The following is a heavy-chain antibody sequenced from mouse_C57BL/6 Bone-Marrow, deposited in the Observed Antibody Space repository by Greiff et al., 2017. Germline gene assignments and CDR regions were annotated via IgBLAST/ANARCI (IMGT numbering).Heavy chain of an antibody. V-gene: IGHV1-81*01. CDR2: IYPRSGNT. D-gene: IGHD1-1*01. CDR3: SREATTVVARYAMDY. J-gene: IGHJ4*01. Sequence: QVQLQQSGAELARPGASVKLSCKASGYTFTSYGISWVKPRPGQGLEWIGEIYPRSGNTYYNEKFKGKATLTADKSSSTAYMELRSLTSEDSAVYFCSREATTVVARYAMDYCGQGTSVTVSS. CDR1: GYTFTSYG.